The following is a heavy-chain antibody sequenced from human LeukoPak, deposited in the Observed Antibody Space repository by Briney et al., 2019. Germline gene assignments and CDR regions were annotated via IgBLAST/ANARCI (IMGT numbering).Heavy chain of an antibody. CDR2: ISAYNGNT. CDR1: GYTFTSYG. V-gene: IGHV1-18*01. CDR3: ASSFSGGTFDY. Sequence: ASVTVSCKASGYTFTSYGISWVRQAPGQGLEWMGWISAYNGNTNYAQKLQGRVTMTTDTSTSTAYMELRSLRSDDTAVYYCASSFSGGTFDYWGQGTLVTVSS. D-gene: IGHD4-23*01. J-gene: IGHJ4*02.